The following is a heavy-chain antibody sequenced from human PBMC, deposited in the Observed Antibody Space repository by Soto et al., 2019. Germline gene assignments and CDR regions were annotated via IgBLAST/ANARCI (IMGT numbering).Heavy chain of an antibody. CDR1: GGTFSSYA. J-gene: IGHJ6*02. V-gene: IGHV1-69*01. Sequence: QVQLVQSGAEVKKPGSSVKVSCKASGGTFSSYAISWVRQAPGQGLEWMGGIIPIFGTANYAQKCQGRVTITADESTSTAYMELSSLRSEDTAVYYCARSVEDTAMVSYFYYYYGMDVWGQGTTVTVSS. CDR3: ARSVEDTAMVSYFYYYYGMDV. D-gene: IGHD5-18*01. CDR2: IIPIFGTA.